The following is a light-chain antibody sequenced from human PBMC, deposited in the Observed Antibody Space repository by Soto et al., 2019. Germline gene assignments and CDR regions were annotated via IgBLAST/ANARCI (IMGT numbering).Light chain of an antibody. V-gene: IGLV2-14*01. J-gene: IGLJ2*01. CDR3: SAHTSSSTVL. CDR2: EVS. CDR1: SSDVGGHNF. Sequence: QSALTQPASVSGSPGQSITISCTGTSSDVGGHNFVSWYQQHPGKAPKLMISEVSNRPSGISNRFSGSKSGNTASLTISGLQAEDEADYYCSAHTSSSTVLFGGGTKLTVL.